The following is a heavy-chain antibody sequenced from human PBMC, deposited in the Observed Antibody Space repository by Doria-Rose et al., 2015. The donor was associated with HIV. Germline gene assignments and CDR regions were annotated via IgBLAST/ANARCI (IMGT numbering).Heavy chain of an antibody. J-gene: IGHJ4*02. CDR1: GGTFSSYT. D-gene: IGHD1-26*01. V-gene: IGHV1-69*09. CDR2: IIPILDIV. CDR3: ASQWERSSFDY. Sequence: QVQLVQSGSEVKKPGSSVKVSCKASGGTFSSYTISWVRQAPGQGLEWMGRIIPILDIVNYALRFQGRVTIIADESTSTAYMELSSLRSGDTAIYYCASQWERSSFDYWGQGTLVTVSS.